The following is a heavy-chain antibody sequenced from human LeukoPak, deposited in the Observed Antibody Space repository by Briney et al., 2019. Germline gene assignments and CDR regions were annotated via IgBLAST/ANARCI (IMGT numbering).Heavy chain of an antibody. Sequence: ASVKVSCKASGYTFTGYYMHWVRQAPGQGLEWTGWINPNSGGTNYAQKFQGRVTMTRDMSISTAYMELSRLRSDDTAVYYCARDSPITMIVVARHEYYFDYWGQGTLVTVSS. CDR1: GYTFTGYY. CDR3: ARDSPITMIVVARHEYYFDY. CDR2: INPNSGGT. D-gene: IGHD3-22*01. J-gene: IGHJ4*02. V-gene: IGHV1-2*02.